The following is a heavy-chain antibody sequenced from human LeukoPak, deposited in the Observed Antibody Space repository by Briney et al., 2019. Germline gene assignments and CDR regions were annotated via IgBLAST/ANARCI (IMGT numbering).Heavy chain of an antibody. CDR2: ISSSGSTI. CDR3: AREGPNGAIDY. D-gene: IGHD1-1*01. V-gene: IGHV3-11*04. CDR1: GFTFSDYY. J-gene: IGHJ4*02. Sequence: GGSLRLSCAASGFTFSDYYMSWIRQAPGKGLEWVSYISSSGSTIYYVDSVKGRFTISRDDAKNSLYLQMNSLRAEDTAVYYCAREGPNGAIDYWGQGTLVTVSS.